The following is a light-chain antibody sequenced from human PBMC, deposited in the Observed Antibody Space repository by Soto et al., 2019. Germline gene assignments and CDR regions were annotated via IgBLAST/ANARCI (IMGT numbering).Light chain of an antibody. Sequence: QSALTQPASVSGSPGQSITISCTGTSSDVGSYDFVSWYQQHPGKAPKLMVYEGSKRPSGVSNRFSGSKSGNTASLTISGLQAEDEADYYCCSYAGSGTDNYVFGSGTKLTVL. CDR3: CSYAGSGTDNYV. CDR1: SSDVGSYDF. CDR2: EGS. V-gene: IGLV2-23*01. J-gene: IGLJ1*01.